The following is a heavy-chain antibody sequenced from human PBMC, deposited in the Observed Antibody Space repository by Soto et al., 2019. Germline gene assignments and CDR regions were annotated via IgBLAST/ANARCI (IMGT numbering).Heavy chain of an antibody. CDR1: GFSFASFA. D-gene: IGHD3-3*01. J-gene: IGHJ4*02. Sequence: GGSLRLSCTTSGFSFASFAMTWVRQAPGKGLEWVATISGSDGKTYYADSVKGRFSISRDTSRNTLYLQMNSLRADDAAIYYCAKWSYLDYWGQGTRVTVSS. V-gene: IGHV3-23*01. CDR2: ISGSDGKT. CDR3: AKWSYLDY.